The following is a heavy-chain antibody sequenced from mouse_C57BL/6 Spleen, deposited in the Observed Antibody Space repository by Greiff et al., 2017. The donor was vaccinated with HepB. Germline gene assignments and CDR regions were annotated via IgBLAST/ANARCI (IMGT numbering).Heavy chain of an antibody. J-gene: IGHJ3*01. V-gene: IGHV5-9*01. CDR1: GFTFSSYT. D-gene: IGHD1-1*01. CDR2: ISGGGGNT. Sequence: EVHLVESGGGLVKPGGSLKLSCAASGFTFSSYTMSWVRQTPEKRLEWVATISGGGGNTNYPDSVKGRFTISRDNAKNTLYLQMSSLRSEDTALYYCATLPTVGAYWGQGTLVTVSA. CDR3: ATLPTVGAY.